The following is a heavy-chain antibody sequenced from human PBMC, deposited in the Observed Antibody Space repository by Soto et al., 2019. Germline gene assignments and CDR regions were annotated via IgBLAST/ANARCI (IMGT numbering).Heavy chain of an antibody. Sequence: PGVSQKISCKGSGYSFTSYWISWVRQMPGKGLEWMGRIDPSDSYTNYSPSFQGHVTISADKSISTAYLQWSSLKASDTAMYYCARHRADTDAFDIWGQGTMVTVSS. CDR1: GYSFTSYW. D-gene: IGHD3-10*01. J-gene: IGHJ3*02. V-gene: IGHV5-10-1*01. CDR2: IDPSDSYT. CDR3: ARHRADTDAFDI.